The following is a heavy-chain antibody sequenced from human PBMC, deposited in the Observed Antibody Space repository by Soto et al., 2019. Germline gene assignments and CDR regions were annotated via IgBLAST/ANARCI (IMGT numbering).Heavy chain of an antibody. D-gene: IGHD3-22*01. CDR1: GYTFTKFH. CDR2: IDPSGGVT. V-gene: IGHV1-46*01. Sequence: QVQLIQFGAEVKKPGASVKVSCRASGYTFTKFHIHWVRQAPGQGLEWMGMIDPSGGVTRDAQRFQGRITMPSDTSTRSVYMELRGLTSEDTAVYSCAIDVVGYDNYETIGYYFDHWGSGTLVTVSS. J-gene: IGHJ4*02. CDR3: AIDVVGYDNYETIGYYFDH.